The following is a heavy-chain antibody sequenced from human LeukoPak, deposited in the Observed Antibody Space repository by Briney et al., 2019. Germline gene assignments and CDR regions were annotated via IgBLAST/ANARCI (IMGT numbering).Heavy chain of an antibody. CDR2: INHSGST. CDR1: GGSFSGYY. V-gene: IGHV4-34*01. D-gene: IGHD3-16*01. CDR3: ARANYDYVWGSYFFDY. Sequence: SGTLSLTCAVYGGSFSGYYWSWIRQPPGKGLEWIGEINHSGSTNYNPSLKSRVTISVDTSKNQFSLKLSSVTAADTAVYYCARANYDYVWGSYFFDYWGQGTLVTVSS. J-gene: IGHJ4*02.